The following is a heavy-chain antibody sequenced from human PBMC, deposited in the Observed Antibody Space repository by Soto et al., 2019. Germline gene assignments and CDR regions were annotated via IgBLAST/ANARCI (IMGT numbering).Heavy chain of an antibody. D-gene: IGHD3-9*01. CDR3: ASGYYDILTGRDTKYYFDY. Sequence: TLSLTCTVSGGSIINGDYYWTWIRQPPGKGLEWIGYIYYSGNTYYNPSLKSRVMISVDTSKNQFSLNLSSVTAADPAVYYCASGYYDILTGRDTKYYFDYWGQGALVTVSS. CDR2: IYYSGNT. CDR1: GGSIINGDYY. V-gene: IGHV4-30-4*01. J-gene: IGHJ4*02.